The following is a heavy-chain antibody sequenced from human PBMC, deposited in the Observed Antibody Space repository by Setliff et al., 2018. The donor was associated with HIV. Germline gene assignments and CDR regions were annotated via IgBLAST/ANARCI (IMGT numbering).Heavy chain of an antibody. Sequence: HPGGSLRLSCAASGFTLSSYSMNWVRQAPGKGLEWVSVIYSGGSTYYADSVKGRFTISRDNSKNTLYLQMNSLRAEDTAVYYCARAVTNWNVDGYYFDYWGQGTLVTVSS. V-gene: IGHV3-53*01. CDR3: ARAVTNWNVDGYYFDY. D-gene: IGHD1-20*01. J-gene: IGHJ4*02. CDR1: GFTLSSYS. CDR2: IYSGGST.